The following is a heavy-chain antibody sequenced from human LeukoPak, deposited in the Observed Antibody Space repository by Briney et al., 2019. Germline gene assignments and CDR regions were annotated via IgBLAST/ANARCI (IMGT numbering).Heavy chain of an antibody. CDR2: ISAYNGNT. D-gene: IGHD6-13*01. Sequence: GASVKVSCKASGYTFTSYGISWVRQAPGQGLEWMGWISAYNGNTNYAQKLQGRVTMTTDTSTSTAYMELRSLRSDDTAVYYCARDSHPSCHSSSWYYMDVWGKGTTVTVSS. J-gene: IGHJ6*03. CDR1: GYTFTSYG. CDR3: ARDSHPSCHSSSWYYMDV. V-gene: IGHV1-18*01.